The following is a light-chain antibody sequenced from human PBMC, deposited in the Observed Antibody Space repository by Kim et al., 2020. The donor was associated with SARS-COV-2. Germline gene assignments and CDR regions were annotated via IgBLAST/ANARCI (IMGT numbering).Light chain of an antibody. CDR2: GVT. V-gene: IGLV2-14*03. CDR3: SSYTSSRTFV. Sequence: GQSITITCTGTSSDLGDYNAVSWYRHYPGQAPTLMIYGVTDRPSGISNSFSGSMSGHTASLTISSLQAEDEADYYCSSYTSSRTFVFGGGTKLTVL. CDR1: SSDLGDYNA. J-gene: IGLJ2*01.